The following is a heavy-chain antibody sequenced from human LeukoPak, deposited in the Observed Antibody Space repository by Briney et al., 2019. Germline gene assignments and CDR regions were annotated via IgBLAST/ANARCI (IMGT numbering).Heavy chain of an antibody. Sequence: PGGSLRLSCAASGFTFSSYSMNWVRQAPGKGLEWVSSISDSGNYIYYTASVKGRFTISRDNAKNTLYLQMNSLRAEDTAVYYCARVPITLAGTKDAKYFQHWGQGTLVTVSS. CDR1: GFTFSSYS. V-gene: IGHV3-21*01. CDR2: ISDSGNYI. CDR3: ARVPITLAGTKDAKYFQH. D-gene: IGHD6-19*01. J-gene: IGHJ1*01.